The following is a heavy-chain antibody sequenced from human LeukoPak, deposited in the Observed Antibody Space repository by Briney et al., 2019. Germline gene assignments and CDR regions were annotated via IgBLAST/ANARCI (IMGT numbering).Heavy chain of an antibody. J-gene: IGHJ6*03. Sequence: ASVKVSCKASGDTFTSYSIRWVRQAPGQGLEWMGGIIPIFGTASYAQKFQGRVTITRDESTSTVYMELSSLRSEDTAVYYCARVEYSAYYYYMDVWGEGTTVTVSS. CDR3: ARVEYSAYYYYMDV. D-gene: IGHD6-6*01. CDR1: GDTFTSYS. CDR2: IIPIFGTA. V-gene: IGHV1-69*05.